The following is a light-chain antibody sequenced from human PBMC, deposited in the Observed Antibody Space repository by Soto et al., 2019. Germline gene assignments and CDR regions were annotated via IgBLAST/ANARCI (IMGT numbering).Light chain of an antibody. V-gene: IGKV3D-15*01. J-gene: IGKJ5*01. CDR3: QQYNNWPAIT. CDR2: GAS. Sequence: EIVLTQSPGTLSLSPGERATLSCRASQSVRSNLAWYQQKPGQAPRLLIYGASTRATGIPATFSGSGSGTQFTLTISSLQSEDFAVYYCQQYNNWPAITFGQGTRLEIK. CDR1: QSVRSN.